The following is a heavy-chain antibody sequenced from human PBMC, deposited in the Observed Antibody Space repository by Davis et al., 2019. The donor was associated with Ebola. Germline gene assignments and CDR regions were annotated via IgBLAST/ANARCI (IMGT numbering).Heavy chain of an antibody. CDR3: ARGWLRGYLDY. D-gene: IGHD3-3*01. CDR2: TYYYRSKWYI. J-gene: IGHJ4*02. CDR1: GDSVSGNNGA. V-gene: IGHV6-1*01. Sequence: HSQTLSLTCAISGDSVSGNNGAWNWIRQSPSRGLEWLGRTYYYRSKWYIDYAESVRGRIIINPDTSKNQLSLQVNSVTPEDTAVYYCARGWLRGYLDYWGQGTLVTVSS.